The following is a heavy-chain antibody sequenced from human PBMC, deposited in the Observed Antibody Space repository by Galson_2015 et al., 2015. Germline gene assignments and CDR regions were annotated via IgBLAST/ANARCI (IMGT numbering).Heavy chain of an antibody. CDR3: ARVWLGALDY. CDR2: VNNDGSST. D-gene: IGHD5-12*01. J-gene: IGHJ4*02. Sequence: SLRLSCAASGFTFSTYWMHWVRQAPGKGLEWVSYVNNDGSSTIYADSVKGRFTISRDNAENTVYLQMNSLRAEDTAVYYCARVWLGALDYWGRGTLVTVSS. V-gene: IGHV3-74*01. CDR1: GFTFSTYW.